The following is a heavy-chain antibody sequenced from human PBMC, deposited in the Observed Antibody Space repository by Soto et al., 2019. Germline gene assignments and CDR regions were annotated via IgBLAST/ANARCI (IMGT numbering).Heavy chain of an antibody. CDR3: ARPLGAVAALDV. V-gene: IGHV1-18*01. Sequence: ASVKVSCKASGYTFTTYGINWVRQAPGQRLEWMGWISPDNGNTNHAQKLQGRVTMTTDTSTSTAYMELRSLRSDDTAVYYCARPLGAVAALDVWGQGTTVTVSS. CDR1: GYTFTTYG. J-gene: IGHJ6*02. CDR2: ISPDNGNT. D-gene: IGHD6-19*01.